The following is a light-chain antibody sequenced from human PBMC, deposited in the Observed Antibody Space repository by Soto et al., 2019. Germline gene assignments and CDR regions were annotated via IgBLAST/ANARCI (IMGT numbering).Light chain of an antibody. CDR1: QSVSSY. Sequence: EIVLTQSPATPSLSPGERATLSCRASQSVSSYLAWYQQQPGQAPRLLISDASNRATGIPARFSGSGSGTDFTLTISSLEPEDFAVYYCQQRSNGYTFGQGTKLEIK. CDR2: DAS. CDR3: QQRSNGYT. J-gene: IGKJ2*01. V-gene: IGKV3-11*01.